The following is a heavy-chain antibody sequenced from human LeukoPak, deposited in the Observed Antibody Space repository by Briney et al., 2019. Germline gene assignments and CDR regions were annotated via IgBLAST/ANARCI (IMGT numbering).Heavy chain of an antibody. V-gene: IGHV3-30*04. CDR1: GFTFSTYA. D-gene: IGHD3-3*01. Sequence: GGSLRLSCAASGFTFSTYALHWVRQAPGKGLEWVAVISYDGSNKYYADSVKGRFTISRDNSKNTLYLQMNSLRAEDTAVYYCASGGHYDFWSGYSSLDYWGQGTLVTVSS. J-gene: IGHJ4*02. CDR3: ASGGHYDFWSGYSSLDY. CDR2: ISYDGSNK.